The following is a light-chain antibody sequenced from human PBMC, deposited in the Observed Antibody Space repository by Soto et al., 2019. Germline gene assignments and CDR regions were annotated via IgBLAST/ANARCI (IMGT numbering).Light chain of an antibody. Sequence: DIQMTQSPSSLSASVGDRVTLTXRARQSISGYFNWYQQQPGXAPKXXXAHXSSLQRGGPSRLSGSGSGTDFTLTISSLQPEDFATYYCQQSYSTPRTFGQGTKVDIK. V-gene: IGKV1-39*01. CDR2: HXS. CDR1: QSISGY. CDR3: QQSYSTPRT. J-gene: IGKJ1*01.